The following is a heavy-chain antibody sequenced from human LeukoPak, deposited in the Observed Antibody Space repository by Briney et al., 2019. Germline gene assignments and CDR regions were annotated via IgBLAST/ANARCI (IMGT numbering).Heavy chain of an antibody. CDR1: GGSISSYY. CDR2: IYTSGST. J-gene: IGHJ4*02. Sequence: TSETLSLTCTVSGGSISSYYWSRIRQPAGKGLEWIGRIYTSGSTNYNPSLKSRVTMSVDTSKNQFSLKLSSVTAADTAVYYCARGRQQGGDFDYWGQGTLVTVSS. D-gene: IGHD6-13*01. V-gene: IGHV4-4*07. CDR3: ARGRQQGGDFDY.